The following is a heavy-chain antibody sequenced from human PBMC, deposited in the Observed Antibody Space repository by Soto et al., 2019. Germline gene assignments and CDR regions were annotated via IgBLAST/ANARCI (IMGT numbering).Heavy chain of an antibody. V-gene: IGHV4-59*01. CDR3: ARAIDFDY. Sequence: LSLTCTVSGGSIRSYYWSWTRQPPGKGLEWIGYIYYTGTTNYNPSLKSRVTISVDTSRNQVSLKLSSVTAADTAIYYCARAIDFDYWGQGTLVTVSS. CDR2: IYYTGTT. CDR1: GGSIRSYY. J-gene: IGHJ4*02.